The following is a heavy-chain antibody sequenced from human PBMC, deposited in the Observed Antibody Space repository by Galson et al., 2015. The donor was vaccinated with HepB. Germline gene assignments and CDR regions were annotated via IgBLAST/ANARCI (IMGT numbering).Heavy chain of an antibody. CDR2: ISAYNGNT. CDR1: GYTFTSYS. V-gene: IGHV1-18*01. Sequence: SVKVSCKASGYTFTSYSISWVRQAPGQGLEWMGWISAYNGNTEYSQKLQGRITMTTDTSTSTAYMELRSLRSDDTAVYYCVREWRFFDWLSPRETYYFDYWGQGTLVTVSS. J-gene: IGHJ4*02. D-gene: IGHD3-9*01. CDR3: VREWRFFDWLSPRETYYFDY.